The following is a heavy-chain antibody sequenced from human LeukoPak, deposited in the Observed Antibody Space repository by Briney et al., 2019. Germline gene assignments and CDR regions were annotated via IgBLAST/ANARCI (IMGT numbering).Heavy chain of an antibody. CDR2: IWYDGSNK. V-gene: IGHV3-33*01. J-gene: IGHJ6*02. D-gene: IGHD6-6*01. CDR3: AREKIAARKSYYYYGMDV. CDR1: GFTFSSYG. Sequence: GGSLRLSCAASGFTFSSYGMHWVRQAPGKGLEWVAVIWYDGSNKYYADSVKGRFTISRDNSKNTLYLQMNSLRAEDTAVYCCAREKIAARKSYYYYGMDVWGQGTTVTVSS.